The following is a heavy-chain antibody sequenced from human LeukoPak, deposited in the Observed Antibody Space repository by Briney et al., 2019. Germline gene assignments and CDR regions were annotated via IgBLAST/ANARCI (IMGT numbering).Heavy chain of an antibody. CDR2: INPNSGGT. D-gene: IGHD1-7*01. V-gene: IGHV1-2*02. CDR3: ARVAKTGTTWSY. J-gene: IGHJ4*02. CDR1: GYTFTGYY. Sequence: ASVKVSCKASGYTFTGYYMHWVRQAPGQGLEWMGWINPNSGGTNYAQKFQGRVTMTRDTSISTAYMELSRLRSDATAVYYCARVAKTGTTWSYWGQGTLVTVSS.